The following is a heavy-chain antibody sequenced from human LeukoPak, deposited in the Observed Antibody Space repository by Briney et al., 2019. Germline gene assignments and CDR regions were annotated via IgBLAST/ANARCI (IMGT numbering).Heavy chain of an antibody. D-gene: IGHD2-8*02. V-gene: IGHV3-74*01. J-gene: IGHJ6*02. CDR3: TRVQAGRSGLMDV. CDR2: IDPAGSTT. CDR1: GFTLSSYW. Sequence: GGSLRLSCEASGFTLSSYWMHWVRQAPGEGLVWVSRIDPAGSTTNYADSVKGRFTTSRDNAKNTLYLQMDSLRAEDTALYYCTRVQAGRSGLMDVWGRGTTVTVSS.